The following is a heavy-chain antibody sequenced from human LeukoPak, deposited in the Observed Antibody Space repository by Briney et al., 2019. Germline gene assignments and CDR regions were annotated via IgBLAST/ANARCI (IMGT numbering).Heavy chain of an antibody. J-gene: IGHJ4*02. CDR2: IYAGGRS. Sequence: SETLSLTCTVSNVSISSGSHYWNWIRQPDGKGLEWIGRIYAGGRSNYNPSLRSRVTISVDTSKNQFSLRLSSVTAIDTGVYYCASDHSGWLGLGYWGQGTLVSVSS. D-gene: IGHD6-19*01. CDR3: ASDHSGWLGLGY. CDR1: NVSISSGSHY. V-gene: IGHV4-61*02.